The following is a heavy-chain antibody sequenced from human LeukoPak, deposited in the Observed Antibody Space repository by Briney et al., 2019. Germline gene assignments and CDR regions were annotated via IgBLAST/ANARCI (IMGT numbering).Heavy chain of an antibody. J-gene: IGHJ5*02. D-gene: IGHD5-18*01. Sequence: SETLSLTCAVYGGSFSGYYWSWIRQPPGKGLEWIGEINHSGSTNYNASLKSRATVSVDSSKNQFSLRLSSVTAADTAVYYCAPRGDIEHSYGYGKWFDPWGQGTRVTVSS. CDR2: INHSGST. CDR1: GGSFSGYY. V-gene: IGHV4-34*01. CDR3: APRGDIEHSYGYGKWFDP.